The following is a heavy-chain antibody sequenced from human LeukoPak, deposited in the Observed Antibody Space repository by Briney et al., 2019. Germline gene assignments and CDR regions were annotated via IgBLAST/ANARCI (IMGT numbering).Heavy chain of an antibody. D-gene: IGHD1-1*01. Sequence: GGSLRLSCAASGFTFSSYSMHWVRQAPGKGLESVSAISRDGGRTYYADSVKGRFPISRDNSENTLYLQMGSLRPEDMAVYYCAREDGLGGNDPWGQGTLVTVSS. J-gene: IGHJ5*02. CDR3: AREDGLGGNDP. CDR1: GFTFSSYS. CDR2: ISRDGGRT. V-gene: IGHV3-64*02.